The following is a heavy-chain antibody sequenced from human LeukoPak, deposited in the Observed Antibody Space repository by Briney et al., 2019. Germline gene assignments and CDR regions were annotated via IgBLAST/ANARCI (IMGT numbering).Heavy chain of an antibody. CDR2: IYYSGST. V-gene: IGHV4-59*01. D-gene: IGHD3-3*01. J-gene: IGHJ4*02. Sequence: KPSETLSLTCTVSGGSISSYYWSWIRQPPGKGLEWIGYIYYSGSTNYNPSLKSRVTISVDTSKNQFSLKLSSATAADTAVYYCARDRYDFWSGYRFFDYWGQGTLVTVSS. CDR1: GGSISSYY. CDR3: ARDRYDFWSGYRFFDY.